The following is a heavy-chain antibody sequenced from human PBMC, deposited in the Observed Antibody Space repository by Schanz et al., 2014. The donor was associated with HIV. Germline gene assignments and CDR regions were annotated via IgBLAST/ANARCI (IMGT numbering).Heavy chain of an antibody. J-gene: IGHJ6*02. D-gene: IGHD2-21*02. CDR1: GFTFSSYA. CDR3: AREKSDWYLIDYYYYYGMDV. Sequence: VQLVESGGGVVQPGGSLRLSCAASGFTFSSYAMSWVRQAPGKGLEWVSAISGSGGSTYYAASVKGRFTISRDNAKNSLYLEMNSLRAEDTAVYYCAREKSDWYLIDYYYYYGMDVWGQGTTVTVSS. CDR2: ISGSGGST. V-gene: IGHV3-23*04.